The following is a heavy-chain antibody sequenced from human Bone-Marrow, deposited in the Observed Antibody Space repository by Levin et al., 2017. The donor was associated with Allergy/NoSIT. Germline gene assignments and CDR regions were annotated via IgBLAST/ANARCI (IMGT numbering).Heavy chain of an antibody. CDR3: ARIGIYRYFDY. V-gene: IGHV4-4*07. D-gene: IGHD1-14*01. CDR2: IFPSGTT. J-gene: IGHJ4*02. Sequence: SETLSLTCTVSGGSIRSYYWSWIRQPAGKGLEWIGRIFPSGTTSYNPSLKSRVTMSVDTSKNHFALNLNSVTAADTAVYYCARIGIYRYFDYWGQGTLVTVSS. CDR1: GGSIRSYY.